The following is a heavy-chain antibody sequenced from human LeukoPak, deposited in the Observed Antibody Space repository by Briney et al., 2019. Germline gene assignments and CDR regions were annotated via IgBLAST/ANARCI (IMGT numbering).Heavy chain of an antibody. CDR2: IYHSGST. D-gene: IGHD5-12*01. J-gene: IGHJ4*02. Sequence: SETLSLTCTLSGGSISTYYWSWIRQPPGKGLEWIGYIYHSGSTDYNPSLKSRVTISVDTSKNQFSLRLSSVTAADTAVYYCARGGGYASPIGYWGQGALVTVSS. CDR3: ARGGGYASPIGY. V-gene: IGHV4-59*01. CDR1: GGSISTYY.